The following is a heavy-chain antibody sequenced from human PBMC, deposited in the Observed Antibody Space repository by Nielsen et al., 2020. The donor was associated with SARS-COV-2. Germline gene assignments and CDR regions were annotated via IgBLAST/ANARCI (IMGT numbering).Heavy chain of an antibody. J-gene: IGHJ4*02. CDR2: ISSNGGST. CDR1: GFTFSSYA. V-gene: IGHV3-64D*09. CDR3: ARVGYSGSRDFDY. D-gene: IGHD1-26*01. Sequence: GESLKISCSASGFTFSSYAMHWVRQAPGKGLEYVSAISSNGGSTYYADSVKGRFTISRDNSKNTLYLQMSSLRAEDTAVYYCARVGYSGSRDFDYWGQGTLVTVSS.